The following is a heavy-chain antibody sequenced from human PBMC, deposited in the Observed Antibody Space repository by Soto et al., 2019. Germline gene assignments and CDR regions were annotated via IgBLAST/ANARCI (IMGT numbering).Heavy chain of an antibody. D-gene: IGHD6-13*01. CDR1: GGTLSIYG. CDR3: ARYLIAAAIFDY. V-gene: IGHV1-69*01. Sequence: QVQLVQSGAEVKKPGSSVKVSCKASGGTLSIYGSSWVRQAPGQGLEWMGGTIPIFGTANYAQKFQGRVTITADESTSTAYMELSSLRSEDTAVYYCARYLIAAAIFDYWGQGTLVTVSS. CDR2: TIPIFGTA. J-gene: IGHJ4*02.